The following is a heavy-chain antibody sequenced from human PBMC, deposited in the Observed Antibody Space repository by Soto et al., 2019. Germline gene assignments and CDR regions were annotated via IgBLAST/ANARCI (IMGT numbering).Heavy chain of an antibody. CDR2: IWYDGSKN. J-gene: IGHJ3*02. CDR1: GFTFSGDG. Sequence: LGLSWAAPGFTFSGDGMHRLRQAPGQGLEWVAVIWYDGSKNYYADSLRGRLTISRDNSKNTLYLQITSLRTDATAASYCAREVHAFEIWSRGTMLPDSS. V-gene: IGHV3-33*01. CDR3: AREVHAFEI.